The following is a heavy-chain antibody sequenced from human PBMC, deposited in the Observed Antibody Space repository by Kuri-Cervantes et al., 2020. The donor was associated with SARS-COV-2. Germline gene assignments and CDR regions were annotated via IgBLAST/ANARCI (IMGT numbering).Heavy chain of an antibody. D-gene: IGHD3-22*01. CDR2: IYYSGST. J-gene: IGHJ4*02. CDR3: AVIDSSGYYYLDY. Sequence: SETLSLTCTVSGGSISSYYWSWIRQPPGKGLEWIGYIYYSGSTNYNPSLKSRVTMSVDTSKNQFSLKLSSVTAADTAVYYCAVIDSSGYYYLDYWGQGTLVTVSS. V-gene: IGHV4-59*12. CDR1: GGSISSYY.